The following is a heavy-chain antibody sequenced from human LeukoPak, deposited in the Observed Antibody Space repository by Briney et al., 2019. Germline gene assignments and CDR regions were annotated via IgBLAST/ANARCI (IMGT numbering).Heavy chain of an antibody. J-gene: IGHJ4*02. D-gene: IGHD5-12*01. CDR1: GFTFSDYY. CDR2: ISSSSSYT. V-gene: IGHV3-11*05. Sequence: GGSLGLSCAASGFTFSDYYMSWIRQAPGKGLEWVSYISSSSSYTDYADSVKGRFTISRDNAKNSLNLQMNSLRAEDTAVYYCARDSGYSGYSDYWGQGTLVTVSS. CDR3: ARDSGYSGYSDY.